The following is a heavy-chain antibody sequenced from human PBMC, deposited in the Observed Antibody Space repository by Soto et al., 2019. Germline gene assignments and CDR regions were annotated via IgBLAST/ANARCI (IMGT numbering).Heavy chain of an antibody. J-gene: IGHJ4*02. CDR2: IYYDGNT. D-gene: IGHD6-6*01. CDR3: ARSSIAPRLFMYPFDY. CDR1: GGSITSSSHY. V-gene: IGHV4-39*01. Sequence: QLQLQESGPGLVKPSETLSLTCTVSGGSITSSSHYWGWIRQAPGKGLECIGNIYYDGNTYYNPSLKSRVTISLDTSKNRFSLRLNSVTAADTAVYYSARSSIAPRLFMYPFDYWGQGTLVTVSS.